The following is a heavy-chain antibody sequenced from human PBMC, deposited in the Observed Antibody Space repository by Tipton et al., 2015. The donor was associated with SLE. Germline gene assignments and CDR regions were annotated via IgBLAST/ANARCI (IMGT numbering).Heavy chain of an antibody. D-gene: IGHD3-3*02. J-gene: IGHJ5*02. CDR2: IYYSGST. Sequence: TLSLTCTVSGGSVNNNYWSWIRQPPGKGLEWIGYIYYSGSTNYNPSLKSRVTISVDTSKNQFSLKLTSVTAADTAVYYCARGPPFMEWERNWFDPWGQGTQVTVSS. V-gene: IGHV4-59*02. CDR1: GGSVNNNY. CDR3: ARGPPFMEWERNWFDP.